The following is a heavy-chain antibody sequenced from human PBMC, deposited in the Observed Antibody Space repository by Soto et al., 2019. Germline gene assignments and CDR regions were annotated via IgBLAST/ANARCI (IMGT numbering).Heavy chain of an antibody. J-gene: IGHJ6*02. D-gene: IGHD6-19*01. V-gene: IGHV1-2*04. CDR3: ARDRFEAVAGFYYYYGMDV. CDR1: GYTFTGYY. CDR2: INPNSGGT. Sequence: GASVKVSCKASGYTFTGYYMHWVRQAPGQGLEWMGWINPNSGGTNYAQKFQGWVTMTRDTSISTAYMELSRLRSDDTAAYYCARDRFEAVAGFYYYYGMDVWGQGTTVTVSS.